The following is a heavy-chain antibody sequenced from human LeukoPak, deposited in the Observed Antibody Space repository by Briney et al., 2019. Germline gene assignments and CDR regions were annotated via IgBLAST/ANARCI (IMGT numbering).Heavy chain of an antibody. V-gene: IGHV1-46*01. CDR3: ARVTIDYYDI. CDR2: INPSGGST. D-gene: IGHD3-10*01. Sequence: GASVKVSCKASGYTFTSYYMHWVRQAPGQGLEWMGIINPSGGSTSYAQKFQGRVTMTRDTSTSTVYMELSRLRSDDTAVYYCARVTIDYYDIWGQGTMVTVSS. J-gene: IGHJ3*02. CDR1: GYTFTSYY.